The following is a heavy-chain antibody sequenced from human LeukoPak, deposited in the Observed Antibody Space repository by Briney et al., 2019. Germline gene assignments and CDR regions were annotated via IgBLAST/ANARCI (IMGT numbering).Heavy chain of an antibody. D-gene: IGHD2-8*01. CDR2: ISISSSYT. CDR1: GFTFRDYY. CDR3: ARDLSQGATTNTNGYFDY. J-gene: IGHJ4*02. Sequence: PGGSLRLSCAVSGFTFRDYYMSWIRQAPGKGLEWVSYISISSSYTNYADSVKGRFTISRDNAKNSLYLQMNSLRAEDTAVYYCARDLSQGATTNTNGYFDYWGQGALVTVSS. V-gene: IGHV3-11*05.